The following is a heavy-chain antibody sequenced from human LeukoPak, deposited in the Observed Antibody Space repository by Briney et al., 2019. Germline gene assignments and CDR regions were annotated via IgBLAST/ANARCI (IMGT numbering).Heavy chain of an antibody. Sequence: ASVKVSCKVSGYTLTELSMHWVRQAPGKGLEWMGGFDPEDGETIYAQKFQGRVTMTEDTSTDTAYMELSSLRSEDTAVYYCATVSIQLWFARYFDLWGRGTLVTVSS. CDR1: GYTLTELS. V-gene: IGHV1-24*01. J-gene: IGHJ2*01. CDR3: ATVSIQLWFARYFDL. D-gene: IGHD5-18*01. CDR2: FDPEDGET.